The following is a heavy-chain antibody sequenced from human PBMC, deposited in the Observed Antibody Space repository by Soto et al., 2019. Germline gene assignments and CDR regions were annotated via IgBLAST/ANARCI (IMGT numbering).Heavy chain of an antibody. Sequence: SETLSLTCAVYGGSFSTYYWSWIRQPPGKGLEWIGEINHSGSTNYNPSLKSQVTISVDTSKNQFSLKLTSVTAADTAVYYCAKSAVVASTCSHPWGQGTLDTVSS. CDR3: AKSAVVASTCSHP. CDR2: INHSGST. J-gene: IGHJ5*02. V-gene: IGHV4-34*01. D-gene: IGHD2-15*01. CDR1: GGSFSTYY.